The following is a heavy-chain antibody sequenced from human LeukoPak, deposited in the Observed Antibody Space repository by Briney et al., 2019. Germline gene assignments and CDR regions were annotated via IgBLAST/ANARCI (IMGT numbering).Heavy chain of an antibody. J-gene: IGHJ4*02. CDR2: MNPSGIT. CDR1: GGSFSGYY. V-gene: IGHV4-34*01. Sequence: SETLSLTCAVYGGSFSGYYWSWIRQPPGKGLEWIGEMNPSGITNYNASLKSRVTISADTSKNQFSLELNSVTAADTAVYYCARGWASTAYWGQGTLVTVSS. D-gene: IGHD2-2*01. CDR3: ARGWASTAY.